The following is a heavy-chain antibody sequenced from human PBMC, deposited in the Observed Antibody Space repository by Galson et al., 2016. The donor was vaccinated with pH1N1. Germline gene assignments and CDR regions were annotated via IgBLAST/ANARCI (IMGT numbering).Heavy chain of an antibody. CDR3: AIDSKGGIPFHC. D-gene: IGHD1-26*01. J-gene: IGHJ4*02. CDR1: GYTFTDYY. V-gene: IGHV1-2*02. CDR2: INPNSDVT. Sequence: SVKVSCKASGYTFTDYYIHWVRQAPGKGLEWMGWINPNSDVTKYAQKFQDRVTMTRDTSINTAYMELSGLTSDDTAVYYCAIDSKGGIPFHCWGQGTLVTLSS.